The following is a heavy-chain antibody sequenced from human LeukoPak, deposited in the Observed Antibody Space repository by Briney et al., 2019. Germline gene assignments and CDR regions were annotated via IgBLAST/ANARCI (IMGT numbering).Heavy chain of an antibody. V-gene: IGHV4-61*02. CDR1: GGSISSGIYY. CDR3: ARTGTLPDY. D-gene: IGHD1-1*01. J-gene: IGHJ4*02. CDR2: IYSSGST. Sequence: SETLSLTCTVSGGSISSGIYYWSWIRQPAGKGLEWIGRIYSSGSTNYNPSLKSRVTISVDTSKNQFSLKLSSVTAADTAVYYCARTGTLPDYWGQGTLVTVSS.